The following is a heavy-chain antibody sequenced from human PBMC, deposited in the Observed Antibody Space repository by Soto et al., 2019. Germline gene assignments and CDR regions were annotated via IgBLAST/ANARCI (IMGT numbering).Heavy chain of an antibody. CDR1: GVSLSTSGLC. CDR2: IDRNDDK. J-gene: IGHJ6*02. V-gene: IGHV2-70*01. Sequence: SCPTLVNPTQTLTLTCTFSGVSLSTSGLCVSWIRQPPGKALEWLALIDRNDDKYYSTSLKTRLTISKDTSKTQVVLTMTNLDPVDTATYYCARSSGYYYYYGIDVWGQGTTVTVSS. CDR3: ARSSGYYYYYGIDV. D-gene: IGHD6-19*01.